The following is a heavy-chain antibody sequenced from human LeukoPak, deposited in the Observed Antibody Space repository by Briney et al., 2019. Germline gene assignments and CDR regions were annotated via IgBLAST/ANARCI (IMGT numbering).Heavy chain of an antibody. CDR2: IIPIFGTA. D-gene: IGHD3-9*01. V-gene: IGHV1-69*06. CDR3: QRASYDILTGYYFDY. J-gene: IGHJ4*02. CDR1: GGTFSSYA. Sequence: SVKVSCKASGGTFSSYAISWVRQAPGQGLEWMGGIIPIFGTANYAQKFQGRVTITADKSTSTAYMELSSLRSEDTAVYYCQRASYDILTGYYFDYWGQGTLVTVSS.